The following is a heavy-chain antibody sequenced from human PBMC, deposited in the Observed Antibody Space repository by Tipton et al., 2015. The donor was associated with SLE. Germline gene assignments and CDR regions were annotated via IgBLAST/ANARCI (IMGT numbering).Heavy chain of an antibody. V-gene: IGHV4-61*09. D-gene: IGHD6-19*01. J-gene: IGHJ4*02. Sequence: TLSLTCTVSGDSINSGSYYWSWIRQPAGKGLEWIGNIYTSETTNYNPSLKSRVTISVDTSKNQFSLKLTSVTAADTAVYYCAREQWLVLWGYFDYWGQGSVVTVSS. CDR2: IYTSETT. CDR1: GDSINSGSYY. CDR3: AREQWLVLWGYFDY.